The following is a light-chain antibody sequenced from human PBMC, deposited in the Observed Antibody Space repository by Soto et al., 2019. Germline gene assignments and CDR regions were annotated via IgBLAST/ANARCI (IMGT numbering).Light chain of an antibody. Sequence: QSVLTQPPSASGSPGQSVTISCTGTSSDVGGYNYVSWYQQHPGKAPKLMICEVSKRPSGVPDRFSGSKSGNTASLTVSGLQAGDEADYYCSSYAGSNYYVFGSGTKVTVL. J-gene: IGLJ1*01. CDR3: SSYAGSNYYV. CDR2: EVS. V-gene: IGLV2-8*01. CDR1: SSDVGGYNY.